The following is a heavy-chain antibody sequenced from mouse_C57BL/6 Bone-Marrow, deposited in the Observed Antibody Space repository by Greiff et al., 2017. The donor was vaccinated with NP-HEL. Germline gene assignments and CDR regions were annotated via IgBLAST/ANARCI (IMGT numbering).Heavy chain of an antibody. CDR2: INPNNGGT. D-gene: IGHD1-1*01. V-gene: IGHV1-22*01. J-gene: IGHJ2*01. Sequence: VQLQQSGPELVKPGASVKMSCKASGYTFTDYNMHWVKQSHGKSLEWIGYINPNNGGTSYNQKFKGKATLTVNKSSSTAYMELRSLTSEDSAVYYCGRWINYYGSSCYCDYWGQGTTLTVS. CDR1: GYTFTDYN. CDR3: GRWINYYGSSCYCDY.